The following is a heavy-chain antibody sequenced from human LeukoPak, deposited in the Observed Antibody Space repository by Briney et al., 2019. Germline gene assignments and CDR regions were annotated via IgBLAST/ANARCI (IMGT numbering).Heavy chain of an antibody. D-gene: IGHD2-2*01. J-gene: IGHJ3*02. CDR1: GFTFSSYA. Sequence: GGSLRLSCAASGFTFSSYAMHWVRQAPGKGLEWVAVISYDGSNKYYADSVKGRFTISRDNSKNTLYLQMNSLRAEDTAVYYCAKDKHIVVVPAAADAFDIWGQGTMVTVSS. V-gene: IGHV3-30*04. CDR3: AKDKHIVVVPAAADAFDI. CDR2: ISYDGSNK.